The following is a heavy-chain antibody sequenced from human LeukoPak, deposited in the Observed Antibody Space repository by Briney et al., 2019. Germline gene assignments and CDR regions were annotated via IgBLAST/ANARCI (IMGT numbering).Heavy chain of an antibody. CDR2: INHSGNT. J-gene: IGHJ4*02. D-gene: IGHD5-18*01. Sequence: SETLSLTCAVYGGSFSDYYWSWIRQPPGKGLEWIGEINHSGNTIYNPPLKGRVTISVDTSKNQFSLRLSSVTAADTTVYYCARSLRRYSKAFPFDYWGQGTLVTVSS. CDR1: GGSFSDYY. V-gene: IGHV4-34*01. CDR3: ARSLRRYSKAFPFDY.